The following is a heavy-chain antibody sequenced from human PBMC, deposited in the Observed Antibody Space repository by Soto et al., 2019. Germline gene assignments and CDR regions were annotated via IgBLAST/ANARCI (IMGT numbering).Heavy chain of an antibody. D-gene: IGHD3-16*01. CDR2: ISATAGTT. CDR3: AKDRLAGGFDY. CDR1: GCPISGYA. J-gene: IGHJ4*02. Sequence: PGGSLRVSCTAAGCPISGYARSWVRQAPGKGLEWVSAISATAGTTYYTDSVKGRFTISRDNSRNTVYLQMNSLRADDTAVYYCAKDRLAGGFDYWGQGTLVTVSS. V-gene: IGHV3-23*01.